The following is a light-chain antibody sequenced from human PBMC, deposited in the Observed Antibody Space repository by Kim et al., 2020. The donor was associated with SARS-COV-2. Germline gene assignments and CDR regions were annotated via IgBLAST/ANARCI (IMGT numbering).Light chain of an antibody. CDR1: QGISNY. CDR3: QKYNNAPQT. J-gene: IGKJ1*01. CDR2: AAS. V-gene: IGKV1-27*01. Sequence: ASVGDRVTITCQASQGISNYLDWYQQKPGKVPKLLIYAASDLESGVPSRFSGSGSGTDFTLTISSLQPEDVATYYCQKYNNAPQTFGQGTKVDIK.